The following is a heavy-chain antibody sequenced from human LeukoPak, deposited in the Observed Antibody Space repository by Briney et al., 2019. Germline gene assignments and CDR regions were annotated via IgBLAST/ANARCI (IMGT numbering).Heavy chain of an antibody. J-gene: IGHJ3*02. CDR3: AREEVVVPAALPGAFDI. Sequence: PSETLSLTCTVSGGSISSSSYYWGWIRLPPGKGLEWIGSIYYSGSTYYNPSLKSRVTISVDTSKNQFSLKLSSVTAADTAVYYCAREEVVVPAALPGAFDIWGQGTMVTVSS. V-gene: IGHV4-39*07. D-gene: IGHD2-2*01. CDR1: GGSISSSSYY. CDR2: IYYSGST.